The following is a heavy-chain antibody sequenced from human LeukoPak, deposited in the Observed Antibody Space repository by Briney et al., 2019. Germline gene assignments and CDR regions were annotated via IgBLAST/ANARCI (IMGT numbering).Heavy chain of an antibody. CDR3: ARALPLYGDYANAFDY. D-gene: IGHD4-17*01. V-gene: IGHV3-7*01. CDR2: IKQDESEK. J-gene: IGHJ4*02. CDR1: EFTFGSYW. Sequence: PGGSLRLSCVASEFTFGSYWMTWVRQAPGEGLEWVATIKQDESEKYYVDSVKGRFTISRDNAKKSLYLQMNSLRAEDTAVYYCARALPLYGDYANAFDYWGQGTLVTVSS.